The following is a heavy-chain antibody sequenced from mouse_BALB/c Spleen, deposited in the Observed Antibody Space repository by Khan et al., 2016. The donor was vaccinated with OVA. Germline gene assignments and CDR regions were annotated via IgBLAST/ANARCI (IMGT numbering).Heavy chain of an antibody. CDR3: AIRGLYGSIAY. J-gene: IGHJ3*01. V-gene: IGHV1-7*01. D-gene: IGHD1-1*02. CDR2: IDPSTGYT. CDR1: GYTFTAYW. Sequence: QVQLQQSGAELAKPGASVKMSCKASGYTFTAYWIHWVQQRPGQGLEWIGYIDPSTGYTEYTQKVKDKATLTTDKSSSTAYMQLSSLTSEDTAVYYCAIRGLYGSIAYWGQGTLVTVSA.